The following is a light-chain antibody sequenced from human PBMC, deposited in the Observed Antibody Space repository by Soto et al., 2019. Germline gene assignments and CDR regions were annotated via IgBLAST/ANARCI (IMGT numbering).Light chain of an antibody. CDR3: QQTYRTPYT. CDR1: QTISVY. Sequence: DIPVTQSPSSLPVSIGDRITITCRSSQTISVYLNWYQKKPGTPPKLLIYAASNLQGGVPSRFSGRGSGTDFTLTISSLQPEDFATYYCQQTYRTPYTFGQGTKLAI. J-gene: IGKJ2*01. CDR2: AAS. V-gene: IGKV1-39*01.